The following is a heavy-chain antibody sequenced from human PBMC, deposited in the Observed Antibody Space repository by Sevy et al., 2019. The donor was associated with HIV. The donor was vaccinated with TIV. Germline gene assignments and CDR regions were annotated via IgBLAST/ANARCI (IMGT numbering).Heavy chain of an antibody. Sequence: GGSLRLSCTASGFTFGDYAMSWFRQAPGKGLEWVGFIRSKAYGGTTEYAASVKGRFTISRNDSKSIAYLQMNSLKTEESAVYYCTRDRPGKGGYDYWGQGTLVTVSS. CDR1: GFTFGDYA. D-gene: IGHD3-16*01. CDR2: IRSKAYGGTT. V-gene: IGHV3-49*03. CDR3: TRDRPGKGGYDY. J-gene: IGHJ4*02.